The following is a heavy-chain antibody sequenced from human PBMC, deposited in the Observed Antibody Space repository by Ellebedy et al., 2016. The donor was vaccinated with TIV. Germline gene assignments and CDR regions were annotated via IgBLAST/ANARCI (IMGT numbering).Heavy chain of an antibody. CDR3: ARAWGGSCFDY. J-gene: IGHJ4*02. V-gene: IGHV2-5*02. Sequence: SGPTLVKPTQTLTLTCTFSGFSLNTSGVGVGWIRQPPGQALEWLAFIYWDDDKCYSPSLESRLTITKDTSKNQVVLTMTNMDPVDTATYYCARAWGGSCFDYWGQGTLVTVSS. CDR1: GFSLNTSGVG. CDR2: IYWDDDK. D-gene: IGHD2-2*03.